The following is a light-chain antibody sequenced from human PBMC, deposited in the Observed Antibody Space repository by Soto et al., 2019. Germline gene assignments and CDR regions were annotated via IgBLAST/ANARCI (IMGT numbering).Light chain of an antibody. J-gene: IGKJ2*01. CDR2: KAS. Sequence: DIQMTQSPSTLSAFVGDSVTITCRASQSISSWLAWYQQKPGKAPKLLIYKASSLESGVPSRFSGSGSGTEFTLTISSLQPDDFATYYCQHLRTFGQGTKLEIK. CDR1: QSISSW. CDR3: QHLRT. V-gene: IGKV1-5*03.